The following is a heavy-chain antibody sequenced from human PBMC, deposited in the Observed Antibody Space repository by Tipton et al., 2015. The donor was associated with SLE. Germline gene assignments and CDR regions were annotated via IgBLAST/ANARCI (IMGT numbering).Heavy chain of an antibody. CDR3: ARSAVLRFFDY. CDR1: GGSISSSSYY. D-gene: IGHD3-3*01. CDR2: IYYSGST. J-gene: IGHJ4*02. Sequence: TLSLTRTVSGGSISSSSYYWGWIRQPPGKGLEWIGSIYYSGSTYYNPSLKSRVTISVDTSKNQFSLKLSSVTAADTAVYYCARSAVLRFFDYWGQGTLVTVSS. V-gene: IGHV4-39*07.